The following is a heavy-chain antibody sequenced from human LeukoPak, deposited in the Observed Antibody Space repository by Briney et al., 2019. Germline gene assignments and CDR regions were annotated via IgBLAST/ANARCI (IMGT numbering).Heavy chain of an antibody. CDR1: GYTFTSYY. J-gene: IGHJ5*02. V-gene: IGHV1-46*01. CDR3: ARASTTVTTLLRNNWFDP. CDR2: INPSSGST. Sequence: GASVKVSCTASGYTFTSYYMHWVRQAPGQGLEWMGIINPSSGSTSYAQKFQGRVTMTRDTSTSTVYMELSSLRSEDTAVYYCARASTTVTTLLRNNWFDPWGQGTLVTVSS. D-gene: IGHD4-17*01.